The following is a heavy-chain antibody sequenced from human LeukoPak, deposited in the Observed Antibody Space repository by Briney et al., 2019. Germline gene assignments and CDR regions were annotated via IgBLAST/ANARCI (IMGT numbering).Heavy chain of an antibody. CDR1: GGSISSHY. V-gene: IGHV4-59*11. J-gene: IGHJ4*02. CDR3: ASPAGY. Sequence: PSETLSLTCTVSGGSISSHYWSWIRQPPGKGLEWIGYIYYGGSTNYNPSLKSRVTISVDTSKNQFSLKLSSVTAADTAVYYCASPAGYWGQGTLVTVSS. D-gene: IGHD6-13*01. CDR2: IYYGGST.